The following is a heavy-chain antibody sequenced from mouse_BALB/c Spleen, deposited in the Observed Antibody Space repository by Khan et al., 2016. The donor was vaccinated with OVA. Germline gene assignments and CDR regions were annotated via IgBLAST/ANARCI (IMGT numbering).Heavy chain of an antibody. D-gene: IGHD2-1*01. CDR2: INTNTGEP. Sequence: QIQLVQSGPELKKPGETVKISCKASGYTFTNYGMNWVKQAPGKGLKWMGWINTNTGEPTYAEEFKGRFAFSLETSDSTAYLQINNLNNEDTATYFCARRSIYYGYFDVWGAGTTVTVSS. CDR3: ARRSIYYGYFDV. J-gene: IGHJ1*01. CDR1: GYTFTNYG. V-gene: IGHV9-3*02.